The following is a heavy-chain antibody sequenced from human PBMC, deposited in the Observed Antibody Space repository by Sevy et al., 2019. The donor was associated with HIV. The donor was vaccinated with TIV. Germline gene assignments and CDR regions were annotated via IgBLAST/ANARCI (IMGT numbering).Heavy chain of an antibody. V-gene: IGHV3-30-3*01. J-gene: IGHJ4*02. Sequence: GGSLRLSCAASGFTFSSYAMHWVRQAPGKGLEWVAVISYDGSNKYYADSVKGRFTISIDNSKNTLYLQMNSLRAEDTAVYYCARGRDYGDYVYYFDYWGQGTLVTVSS. D-gene: IGHD4-17*01. CDR2: ISYDGSNK. CDR1: GFTFSSYA. CDR3: ARGRDYGDYVYYFDY.